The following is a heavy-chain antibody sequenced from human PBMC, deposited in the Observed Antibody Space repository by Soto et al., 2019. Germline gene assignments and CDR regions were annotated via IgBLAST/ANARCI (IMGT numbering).Heavy chain of an antibody. CDR2: ISAFNGNT. V-gene: IGHV1-18*01. D-gene: IGHD6-19*01. Sequence: QVQLVQSGAEVKKPGASVKVSCKASGYTFRDYGISWVRQAPGQGLEWMGWISAFNGNTNYTKKFQDRVTVTTDTSTNTAYMELRSLRSDDTAVYYCARDQPWLVQVPLNVDFWGPGTPVIVS. CDR1: GYTFRDYG. CDR3: ARDQPWLVQVPLNVDF. J-gene: IGHJ4*02.